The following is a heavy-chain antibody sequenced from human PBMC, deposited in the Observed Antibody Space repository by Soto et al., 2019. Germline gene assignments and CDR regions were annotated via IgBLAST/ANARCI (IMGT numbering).Heavy chain of an antibody. CDR1: GYTFTSYA. Sequence: VASVKVSCKASGYTFTSYAMHWVRQAPGQRLEWMGWINAGNGNTKYSQKFQGRVTITRDTSASTAYMELSSLRSEDTAVYYCARDQYNWNPTIYYGMDVWGQGITVTVSS. CDR2: INAGNGNT. CDR3: ARDQYNWNPTIYYGMDV. V-gene: IGHV1-3*01. J-gene: IGHJ6*02. D-gene: IGHD1-20*01.